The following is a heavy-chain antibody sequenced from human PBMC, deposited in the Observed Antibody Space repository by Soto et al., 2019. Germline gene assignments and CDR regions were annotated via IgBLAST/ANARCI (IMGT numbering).Heavy chain of an antibody. CDR1: GCTFTSYD. D-gene: IGHD3-10*01. Sequence: ASVKVSCKASGCTFTSYDINWVRQATGQGLEWMGWMNPNSGNTGYAQKFQGRVTMTRNTSISTAYMELSSLRSEDTAVYYCARGVRGSGSYYIYYYYYGMDVWGQGTTVTVSS. V-gene: IGHV1-8*01. J-gene: IGHJ6*02. CDR3: ARGVRGSGSYYIYYYYYGMDV. CDR2: MNPNSGNT.